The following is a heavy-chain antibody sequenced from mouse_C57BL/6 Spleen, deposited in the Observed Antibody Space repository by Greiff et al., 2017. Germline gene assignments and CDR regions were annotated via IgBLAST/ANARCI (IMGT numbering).Heavy chain of an antibody. CDR3: ASYDYDEGY. Sequence: QVQLKESGPELVKPGASVKISCKASGYAFSSSWMNWVKQRPGKGLEWIGRIYPGDGDTNYNGKFKGKATLTADKSSSTAYMQLSSLTSEDSAVYFCASYDYDEGYWGQGTTLTVSS. V-gene: IGHV1-82*01. CDR2: IYPGDGDT. CDR1: GYAFSSSW. J-gene: IGHJ2*01. D-gene: IGHD2-4*01.